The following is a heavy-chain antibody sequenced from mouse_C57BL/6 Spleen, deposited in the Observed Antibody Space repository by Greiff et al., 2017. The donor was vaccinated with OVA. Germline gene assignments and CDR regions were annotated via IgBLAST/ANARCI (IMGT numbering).Heavy chain of an antibody. Sequence: EVQLQQSGPELVKPGASVKISCKASGYSFTGYYMNWVKQSPEKSLEWIGEINPSTGGTTYNQKFKAKATLTVDKSSSTAYMQLKSLTSEDSAVYYCARGDYGSRNWYFDVWGTGTTVTVSS. J-gene: IGHJ1*03. CDR1: GYSFTGYY. V-gene: IGHV1-42*01. D-gene: IGHD1-1*01. CDR2: INPSTGGT. CDR3: ARGDYGSRNWYFDV.